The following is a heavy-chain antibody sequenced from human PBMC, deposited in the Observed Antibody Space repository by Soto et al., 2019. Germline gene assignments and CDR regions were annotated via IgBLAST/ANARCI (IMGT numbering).Heavy chain of an antibody. CDR3: TTRFAAAPRPNDY. Sequence: EVQLVESGGGLVKPGGSLRLSCAASGFTFSNAWMNWVRQAPGKGLEWVGRIKSKTDGGTTDYAAPVKGRFTISRDDSKNTLYLQMNSLKTEDTALYYCTTRFAAAPRPNDYWGQGTLVTVSS. J-gene: IGHJ4*02. CDR1: GFTFSNAW. CDR2: IKSKTDGGTT. V-gene: IGHV3-15*07. D-gene: IGHD6-6*01.